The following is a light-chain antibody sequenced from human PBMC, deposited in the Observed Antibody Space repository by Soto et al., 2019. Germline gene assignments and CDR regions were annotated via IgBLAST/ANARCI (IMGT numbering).Light chain of an antibody. V-gene: IGKV3-20*01. CDR2: DAS. J-gene: IGKJ4*01. CDR1: QSVSSY. CDR3: QQYGSSPLT. Sequence: EIVFTQSPAPLSFSPGERAPLSCRASQSVSSYLAWYQQKPGQAPRLLIYDASIRATGIPDRFTGSGSGTDFTLTISRLEPEDFAVYYCQQYGSSPLTFGGGTKVDI.